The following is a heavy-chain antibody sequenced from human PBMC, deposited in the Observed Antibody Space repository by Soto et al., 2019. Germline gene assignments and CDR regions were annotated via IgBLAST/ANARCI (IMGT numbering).Heavy chain of an antibody. D-gene: IGHD2-8*01. V-gene: IGHV3-74*01. CDR1: GFTFTNYW. Sequence: VGSLRLSCAASGFTFTNYWMHWVRQVPGKGLVWVSRINSDGSSTSYADSVKGQFTISRDNTKNTLHLQMNSLRAEDTAVFYCARDFWRNGVCLDVWGQGTTVTVSS. J-gene: IGHJ6*02. CDR2: INSDGSST. CDR3: ARDFWRNGVCLDV.